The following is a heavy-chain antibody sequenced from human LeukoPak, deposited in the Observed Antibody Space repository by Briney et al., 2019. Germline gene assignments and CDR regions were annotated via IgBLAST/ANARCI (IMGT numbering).Heavy chain of an antibody. J-gene: IGHJ3*02. V-gene: IGHV4-38-2*02. CDR3: ARGPYSYDSSGAFDI. CDR1: GYSISIAYY. D-gene: IGHD3-22*01. Sequence: PSETLSLTCTVSGYSISIAYYWSWIRQPAGKGLGWIGRISSSGSTNYNPSLKSRVTISVDTSKNQFSLKLSSVTAADTAVYFCARGPYSYDSSGAFDIWGQGTMVTVSS. CDR2: ISSSGST.